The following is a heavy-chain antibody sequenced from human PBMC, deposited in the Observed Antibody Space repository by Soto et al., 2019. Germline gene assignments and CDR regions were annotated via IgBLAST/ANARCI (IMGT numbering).Heavy chain of an antibody. J-gene: IGHJ3*01. D-gene: IGHD1-1*01. Sequence: QLRLQESGPGLVRPSEPLSLTCTVSGGSISSGPSYWGWSRQSPGKGLEWIGRMYYTGTTDYNSSLKSRATISVDMSKNQFSLKLSSVTAADTAVYFCAIVRPTNNWYSFDVWCQGSLVTVS. CDR2: MYYTGTT. CDR1: GGSISSGPSY. V-gene: IGHV4-39*01. CDR3: AIVRPTNNWYSFDV.